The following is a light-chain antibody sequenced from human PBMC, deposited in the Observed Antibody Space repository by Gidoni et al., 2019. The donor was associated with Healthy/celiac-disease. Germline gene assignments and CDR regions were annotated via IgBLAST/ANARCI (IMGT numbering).Light chain of an antibody. J-gene: IGKJ1*01. V-gene: IGKV3-15*01. CDR1: QSVSSN. Sequence: EIVMTQSPATLSVSPGDRAALSGRASQSVSSNLAWYQQKAGQAPRLLIYGASTRATGIPARFSGSGAGTEFTLTISRLQSEDFAYYCCQYYNNWPRTFGEGTKVEIK. CDR2: GAS. CDR3: QYYNNWPRT.